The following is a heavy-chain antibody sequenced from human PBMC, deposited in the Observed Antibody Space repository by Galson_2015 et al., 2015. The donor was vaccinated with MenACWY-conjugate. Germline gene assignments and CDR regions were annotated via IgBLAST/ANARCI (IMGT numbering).Heavy chain of an antibody. CDR1: GGSISSTSNY. CDR2: IYYSGST. V-gene: IGHV4-39*02. D-gene: IGHD6-13*01. CDR3: AREPKVTAVGDFDY. J-gene: IGHJ4*02. Sequence: ETLSLPCPVSGGSISSTSNYWGWIRPPPGQGLEGIGSIYYSGSTYYNSSLRSRVTIAVDTSKNQFSLKLVSMTAADTAVYYCAREPKVTAVGDFDYWGQGALVTVSS.